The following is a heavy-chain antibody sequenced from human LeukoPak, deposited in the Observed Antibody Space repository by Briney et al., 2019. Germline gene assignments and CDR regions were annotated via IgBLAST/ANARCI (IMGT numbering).Heavy chain of an antibody. CDR2: ISSNGGRA. CDR3: ARGLPGDCSGDTCYSFGF. Sequence: PGRSLRLSCAASGFTFSSYGMHWVRQAPGKGLEFVSAISSNGGRAYYADSVRDRFTISRDNAKNTMFLQMGSLSAEDMAVYYCARGLPGDCSGDTCYSFGFWGQGTLVTVPS. V-gene: IGHV3-64*02. CDR1: GFTFSSYG. J-gene: IGHJ4*02. D-gene: IGHD2-15*01.